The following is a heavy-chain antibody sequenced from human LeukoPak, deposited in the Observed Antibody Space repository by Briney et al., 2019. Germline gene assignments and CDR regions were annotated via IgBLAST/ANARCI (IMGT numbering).Heavy chain of an antibody. J-gene: IGHJ1*01. V-gene: IGHV2-5*02. CDR1: GSSPSTSGGG. CDR2: IYWDVDK. Sequence: ESGPTLVQASQLLTLTCTFSGSSPSTSGGGVGWVRQPSGMALESLALIYWDVDKRYSPSLKSRLTITKGTSKNQVVLTMTNMDPVNTATYYCAHRQMGGSYAEYFQHWGQGTLVTVSS. CDR3: AHRQMGGSYAEYFQH. D-gene: IGHD1-26*01.